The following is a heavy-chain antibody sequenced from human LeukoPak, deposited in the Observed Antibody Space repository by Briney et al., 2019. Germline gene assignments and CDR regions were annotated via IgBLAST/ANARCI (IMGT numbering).Heavy chain of an antibody. Sequence: TSETLSLTCAVSGYSVSSGYYWGWIRQPPGKGLEWIGSIYHSGSTYYNPSLKSRVTISVDTSKNQFSLKLSSVTAADTAVYYCARQGQQLDNWFDPWGQGTLVTVSS. D-gene: IGHD6-13*01. CDR3: ARQGQQLDNWFDP. J-gene: IGHJ5*02. CDR1: GYSVSSGYY. CDR2: IYHSGST. V-gene: IGHV4-38-2*01.